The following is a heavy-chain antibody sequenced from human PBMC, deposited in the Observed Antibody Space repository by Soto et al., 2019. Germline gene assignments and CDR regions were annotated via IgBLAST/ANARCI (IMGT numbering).Heavy chain of an antibody. J-gene: IGHJ4*02. Sequence: QVQLVESGGGVVQPGRSLKMACAVSGFTFRRYAMHWVRQAPGKGLEWVAFVSSDESNKFYADSVQVRFTISRDDPKNTLFLQMNILSPEDTAVYYCARDPREYSSSSIGLDYWGQGTLVTVS. CDR1: GFTFRRYA. D-gene: IGHD6-6*01. V-gene: IGHV3-30-3*01. CDR2: VSSDESNK. CDR3: ARDPREYSSSSIGLDY.